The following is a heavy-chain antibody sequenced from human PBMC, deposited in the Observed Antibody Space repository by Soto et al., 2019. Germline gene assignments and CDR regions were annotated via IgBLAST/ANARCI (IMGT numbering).Heavy chain of an antibody. CDR2: IFSNDEK. CDR3: ARARWAACGRDSYSVCFDY. CDR1: VFSVSDSRVG. Sequence: QVTLKESGPVLVKPTETLTLTCTVSVFSVSDSRVGVSWIRQPPGKAREWLAHIFSNDEKSYSTSLKSRLTVARDTSRSQVVHGLTNLDPVDTSTDYRARARWAACGRDSYSVCFDYWGQGTRVTVSS. J-gene: IGHJ4*02. D-gene: IGHD2-21*02. V-gene: IGHV2-26*02.